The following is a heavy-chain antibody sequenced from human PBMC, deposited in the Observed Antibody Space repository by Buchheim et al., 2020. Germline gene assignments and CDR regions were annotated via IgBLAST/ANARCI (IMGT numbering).Heavy chain of an antibody. CDR1: GYSFTTYW. Sequence: EVQLVQSGAEVKKPGESLKISCKGSGYSFTTYWIAWVRQMPGKGLEWMGIIYPGDSETKYSPSFQGQVTIPADKSITTAYPQWSSLKASDTAMYYCARVSGGVYYFYGMDVWGQGTT. CDR2: IYPGDSET. D-gene: IGHD3-3*02. J-gene: IGHJ6*02. CDR3: ARVSGGVYYFYGMDV. V-gene: IGHV5-51*01.